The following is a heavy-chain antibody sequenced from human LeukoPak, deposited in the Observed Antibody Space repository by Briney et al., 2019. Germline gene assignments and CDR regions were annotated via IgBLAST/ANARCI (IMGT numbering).Heavy chain of an antibody. CDR3: ARTYYYDSSGANDAFDI. Sequence: ASVRVSCKASGYTFTSYAMNWARQAPGQGLEWMGWINPNSGGTNYAQKFQGWVTMTRDTSISTAYMELRRLRSDDTAVYYCARTYYYDSSGANDAFDIWGQGTMVTVSS. CDR2: INPNSGGT. J-gene: IGHJ3*02. CDR1: GYTFTSYA. V-gene: IGHV1-2*04. D-gene: IGHD3-22*01.